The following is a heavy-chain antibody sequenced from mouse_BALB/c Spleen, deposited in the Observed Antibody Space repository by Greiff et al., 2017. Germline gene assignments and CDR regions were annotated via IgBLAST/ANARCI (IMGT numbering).Heavy chain of an antibody. J-gene: IGHJ2*01. V-gene: IGHV2-6-5*01. CDR2: IWSGGST. CDR3: ARMEYGRDYFDY. D-gene: IGHD2-10*02. Sequence: VKVVESGPGLVAPSQSLSITCTVSGFSLTDYGVSWIRQPPGKGLEWLGVIWSGGSTDYNAAFISRLSISKDNSKSQVFFKMNSLQADDTAIYYCARMEYGRDYFDYWGQGTTLTVSS. CDR1: GFSLTDYG.